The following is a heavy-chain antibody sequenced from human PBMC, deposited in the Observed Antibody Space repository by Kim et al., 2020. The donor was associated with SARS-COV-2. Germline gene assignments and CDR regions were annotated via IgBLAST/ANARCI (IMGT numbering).Heavy chain of an antibody. Sequence: GGSLRLSCAASGFTVSSNYMSWVRQAPGKGLEWVSVIYSGGSTYYADSVKGRFTISRQNSKNTLYLQMNSLRAEDTAVYYCGRGGDYYDSSGYYSHWGQGTLVTASS. CDR3: GRGGDYYDSSGYYSH. CDR2: IYSGGST. CDR1: GFTVSSNY. V-gene: IGHV3-53*04. D-gene: IGHD3-22*01. J-gene: IGHJ4*02.